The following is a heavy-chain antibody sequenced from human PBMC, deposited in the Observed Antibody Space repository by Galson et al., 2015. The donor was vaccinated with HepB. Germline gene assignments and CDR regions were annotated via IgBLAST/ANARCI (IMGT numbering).Heavy chain of an antibody. V-gene: IGHV2-5*02. D-gene: IGHD2-8*01. J-gene: IGHJ4*02. CDR1: GFSLSTSGVG. CDR3: AHSECIYGICYTKDFDY. CDR2: IYWDDDQ. Sequence: PALVKPTQTLTLTYSFSGFSLSTSGVGVGWIRQPPGKAPEWLALIYWDDDQRYSPSLRSRLTISKDTSKNQVVLKMTNMDPMDTATYYCAHSECIYGICYTKDFDYWGQGTLVTVSS.